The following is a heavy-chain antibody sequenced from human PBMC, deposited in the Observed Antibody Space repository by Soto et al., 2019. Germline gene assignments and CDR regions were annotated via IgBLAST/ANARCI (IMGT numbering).Heavy chain of an antibody. V-gene: IGHV3-21*01. CDR2: ISSSSYI. D-gene: IGHD6-25*01. CDR3: ARDPLRSGWLTDPFHI. Sequence: GSLRLSCAASGFTFSSYSMNWVRQAPGKGLEWVSSISSSSYIYYADSVKGRFTISRDNPKNSLYLQMNSLRAEHTAGYYCARDPLRSGWLTDPFHIGGKGKRVPVS. J-gene: IGHJ3*02. CDR1: GFTFSSYS.